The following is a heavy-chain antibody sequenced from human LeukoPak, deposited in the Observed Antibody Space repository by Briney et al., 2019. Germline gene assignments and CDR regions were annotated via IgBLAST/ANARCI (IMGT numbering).Heavy chain of an antibody. V-gene: IGHV4-39*07. CDR2: IYYSGST. D-gene: IGHD2/OR15-2a*01. CDR3: ARDLFNPNIALYYYYYMDV. Sequence: GSLRLSCAASGFTFSSYEMNWIRQPPGKGLEWIGSIYYSGSTYYNPSFKSRVTISVDTSKNQFSLKLSSVTAADTAVYYCARDLFNPNIALYYYYYMDVWGKGTTVTVSS. J-gene: IGHJ6*03. CDR1: GFTFSSYE.